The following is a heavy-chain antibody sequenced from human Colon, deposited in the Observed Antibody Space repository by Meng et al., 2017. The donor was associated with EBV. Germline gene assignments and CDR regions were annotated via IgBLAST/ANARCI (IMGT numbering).Heavy chain of an antibody. CDR2: INAGNGKT. CDR3: ARGWSRDGYNTPDY. V-gene: IGHV1-3*01. J-gene: IGHJ4*02. Sequence: QVQLVQSGAEVKKPGASVNISCKASGYTFTAYAMHWVRQAPGQGLEWMGWINAGNGKTKYSQNFQGRVTIATDTSATTVYMDLSSLRSEDTALYYCARGWSRDGYNTPDYWGQGTLVTVYS. D-gene: IGHD5-24*01. CDR1: GYTFTAYA.